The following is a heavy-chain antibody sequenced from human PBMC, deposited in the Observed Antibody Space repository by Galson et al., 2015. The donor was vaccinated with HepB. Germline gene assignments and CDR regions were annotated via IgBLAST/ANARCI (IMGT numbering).Heavy chain of an antibody. Sequence: GSLRLSCAASKFTFSTYAMSWVRQAPGKGLEWVSTISGSGGSTYYADSVRGRFTISRDNSRNTLYLQMGGLRAEDSAVYYCATAVEGQSTVTTGLWGTRRTYYYYAVDVWGQGTTVTVSS. CDR1: KFTFSTYA. D-gene: IGHD4-17*01. CDR2: ISGSGGST. V-gene: IGHV3-23*01. CDR3: ATAVEGQSTVTTGLWGTRRTYYYYAVDV. J-gene: IGHJ6*02.